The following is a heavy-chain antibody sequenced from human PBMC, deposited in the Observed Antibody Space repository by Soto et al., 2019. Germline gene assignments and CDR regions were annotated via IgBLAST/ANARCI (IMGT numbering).Heavy chain of an antibody. D-gene: IGHD3-3*01. CDR2: IYYSGST. CDR1: GGSISSYY. V-gene: IGHV4-59*08. CDR3: ARHRFETRHPFNYDFWSGYYDNWFDP. J-gene: IGHJ5*02. Sequence: QVQLQESGPGLVKPSETLSLTCTVSGGSISSYYWSWIRQPPGKGLEWIGYIYYSGSTNYNPSLKSRVTISVDTSKNQFALKLSSVTAADTAVYYCARHRFETRHPFNYDFWSGYYDNWFDPWGQGTLVTVSS.